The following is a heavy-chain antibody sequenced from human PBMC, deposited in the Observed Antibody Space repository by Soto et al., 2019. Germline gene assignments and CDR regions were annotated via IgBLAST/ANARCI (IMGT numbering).Heavy chain of an antibody. J-gene: IGHJ5*02. Sequence: SETLSLTCTVSGGSISSYYWSWIRQPPGKGLEWIGYIYYSGSTNYNPSLKSRVTISVDTSKNQFSLKLSSVTAADTAVYYCARTGFGELLNNWFDPWGQGTLVTVSS. V-gene: IGHV4-59*01. CDR3: ARTGFGELLNNWFDP. CDR1: GGSISSYY. CDR2: IYYSGST. D-gene: IGHD3-10*01.